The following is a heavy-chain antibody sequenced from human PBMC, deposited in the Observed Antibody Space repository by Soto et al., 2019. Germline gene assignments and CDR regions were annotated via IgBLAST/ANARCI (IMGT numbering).Heavy chain of an antibody. CDR1: GGTFSSYT. CDR2: IIPILGIA. D-gene: IGHD2-15*01. CDR3: ASYCSGGSCLTMDV. Sequence: QVQLVQSGAEVKKPGSSVKVSCKASGGTFSSYTISWVRQAPGQGLEWMGRIIPILGIANYAQKFQGRVTITADKSTSTAYMELSRLRSEDTAVYYCASYCSGGSCLTMDVWGQGTTVTVSS. V-gene: IGHV1-69*02. J-gene: IGHJ6*02.